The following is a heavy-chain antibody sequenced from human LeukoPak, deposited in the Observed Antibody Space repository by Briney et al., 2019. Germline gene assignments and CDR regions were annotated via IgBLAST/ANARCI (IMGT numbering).Heavy chain of an antibody. Sequence: ASVKVSCKASGYTFTGYYMHWVRQAPGQGLEWTGRINPNSGGTNYAQKFQGRLNITRDTCISTAYRELSRLRSDDTAVYYCARGGTAAAGRFDYWGQGTLVTVSS. CDR2: INPNSGGT. CDR1: GYTFTGYY. V-gene: IGHV1-2*06. J-gene: IGHJ4*02. CDR3: ARGGTAAAGRFDY. D-gene: IGHD6-13*01.